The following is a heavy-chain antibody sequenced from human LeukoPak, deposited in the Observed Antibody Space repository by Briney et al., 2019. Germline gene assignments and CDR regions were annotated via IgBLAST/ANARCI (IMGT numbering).Heavy chain of an antibody. CDR2: MRPNSGDT. J-gene: IGHJ4*02. CDR3: ARGPPNWGYDY. D-gene: IGHD7-27*01. V-gene: IGHV1-8*02. CDR1: GYTFTTYG. Sequence: AAVKVSCKASGYTFTTYGISWVRQAPGQGLEWMGWMRPNSGDTGYAQKFQDRVTMTRNTSISTAYMELSSLRSDDPAVYYCARGPPNWGYDYWGPGTLVTVSS.